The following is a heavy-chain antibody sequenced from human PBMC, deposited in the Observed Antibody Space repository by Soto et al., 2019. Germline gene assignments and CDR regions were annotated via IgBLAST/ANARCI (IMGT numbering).Heavy chain of an antibody. CDR1: GGSISSGDYY. D-gene: IGHD6-6*01. J-gene: IGHJ5*02. CDR2: IYYSGST. Sequence: QVQLQESGPGLVKPSQTLSLTCTVSGGSISSGDYYWSWIRQPPGKGLEWIGYIYYSGSTYYNPCLKSRVTISVDTSKNQLSLKRSAVTAADTAVYYAARGRPAVLAPWGQGTLATASP. CDR3: ARGRPAVLAP. V-gene: IGHV4-30-4*01.